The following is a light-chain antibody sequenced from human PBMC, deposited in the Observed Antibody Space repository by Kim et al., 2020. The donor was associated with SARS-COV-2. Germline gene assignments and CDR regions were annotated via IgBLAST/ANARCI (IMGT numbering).Light chain of an antibody. Sequence: SASVGDRVTITCRASQTIRYFLNWYQQKSGQAPKLLIYATSDLQGGVPSRFSGSSSGTDFTLTISSLQPEDFATYYCQQSYSTPYSFGQGTKLEI. J-gene: IGKJ2*03. CDR2: ATS. V-gene: IGKV1-39*01. CDR1: QTIRYF. CDR3: QQSYSTPYS.